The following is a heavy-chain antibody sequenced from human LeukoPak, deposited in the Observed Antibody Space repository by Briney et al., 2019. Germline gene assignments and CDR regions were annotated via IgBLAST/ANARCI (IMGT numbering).Heavy chain of an antibody. V-gene: IGHV3-7*03. J-gene: IGHJ4*02. CDR2: INQDGSQK. Sequence: GGSLRLSCAASGFTFGTYWMSWVRQAPGKGLEWVANINQDGSQKYYVDSVKGRFTISRDNSKNTVNLQMNRLRVEDTAIYYCAKDWIQFNRVFDCFDSWGQGTLVTVSS. CDR1: GFTFGTYW. CDR3: AKDWIQFNRVFDCFDS. D-gene: IGHD5-18*01.